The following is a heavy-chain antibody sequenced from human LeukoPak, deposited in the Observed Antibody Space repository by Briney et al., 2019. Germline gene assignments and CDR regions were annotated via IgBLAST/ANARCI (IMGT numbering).Heavy chain of an antibody. Sequence: GRSLRLSCEASGFTFSTYGMHWVRQVPGKGLEWVAVISYDGSNKWYADSVKGRFTISRDNSKNTLFLQMSSLGPDDTAVYYCARSSILGSTWAPLDYWGQGTLVTVSS. V-gene: IGHV3-30*03. CDR3: ARSSILGSTWAPLDY. CDR2: ISYDGSNK. CDR1: GFTFSTYG. D-gene: IGHD1-26*01. J-gene: IGHJ4*02.